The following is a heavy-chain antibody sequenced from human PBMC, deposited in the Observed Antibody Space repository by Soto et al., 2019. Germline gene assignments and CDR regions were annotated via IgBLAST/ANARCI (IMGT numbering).Heavy chain of an antibody. CDR1: GYAFTGYY. D-gene: IGHD1-1*01. V-gene: IGHV1-2*04. CDR2: INPNSGGT. CDR3: ARDPGTGWNYVDY. J-gene: IGHJ4*02. Sequence: ASVKVSCKASGYAFTGYYMHWVRQAPGQGLEWMGWINPNSGGTNYAQKFQGWVTMTRDTSISTAYMELSRLRSDDTAVYYCARDPGTGWNYVDYWGQGTLVTVSS.